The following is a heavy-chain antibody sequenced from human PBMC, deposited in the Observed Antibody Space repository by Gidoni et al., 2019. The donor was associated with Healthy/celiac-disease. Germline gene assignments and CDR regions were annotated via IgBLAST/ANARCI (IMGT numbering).Heavy chain of an antibody. CDR3: AKDPGPRGYVDY. V-gene: IGHV3-23*01. CDR1: GFTFRSYA. J-gene: IGHJ4*02. CDR2: ISGSGGST. Sequence: EVKLLESGGGLVQPGGSLRLSCAASGFTFRSYAMSWVRQAQGKGQEWVSAISGSGGSTYYADSVKGRLTISGDNSKNTLYLQMNSLRAEDTAVYYCAKDPGPRGYVDYWGQGTLVTVSS.